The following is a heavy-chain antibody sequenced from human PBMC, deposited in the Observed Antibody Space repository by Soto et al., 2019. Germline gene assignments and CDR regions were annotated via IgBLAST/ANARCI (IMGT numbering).Heavy chain of an antibody. V-gene: IGHV3-30*18. D-gene: IGHD6-19*01. CDR2: ISYDGSNK. J-gene: IGHJ4*02. CDR3: AKAAVSGVGRIDY. CDR1: GFTFSSYG. Sequence: QVQLVESGGGVVQPGRSLRLSCAASGFTFSSYGMHWVRQAPGKGLEWVAVISYDGSNKYYADSVKGRFTISRDNSKKTLSRQMNSLRAEDTAVYHCAKAAVSGVGRIDYWGQGTLVTVSS.